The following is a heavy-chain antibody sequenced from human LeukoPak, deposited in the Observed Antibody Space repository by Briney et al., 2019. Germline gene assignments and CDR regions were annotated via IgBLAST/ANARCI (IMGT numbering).Heavy chain of an antibody. J-gene: IGHJ4*02. CDR2: IYYSGST. V-gene: IGHV4-59*08. CDR3: ARHGFGGTYFDY. D-gene: IGHD3-10*01. CDR1: GGSISSYY. Sequence: PSETLSLTCTVSGGSISSYYWSWIRQPPGKGLEWIGYIYYSGSTNYNPSLKSRVTISVDTSKNQFSLKLSSVTAADTAVYYCARHGFGGTYFDYWGQGTLVPVSS.